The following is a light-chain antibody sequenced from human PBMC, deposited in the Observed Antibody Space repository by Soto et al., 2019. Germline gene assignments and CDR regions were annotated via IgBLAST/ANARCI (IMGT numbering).Light chain of an antibody. CDR1: QSVRSYY. J-gene: IGKJ4*01. Sequence: EIVMTQSPATLSVSPGERAILSCRARQSVRSYYLAWYQQKPGQPPRLLIYGASTRATGIPARFSGSGSGTEFTLTISSLQSEDFAVYYCQQYSAWPLTFGGGTQGEIK. CDR3: QQYSAWPLT. CDR2: GAS. V-gene: IGKV3-15*01.